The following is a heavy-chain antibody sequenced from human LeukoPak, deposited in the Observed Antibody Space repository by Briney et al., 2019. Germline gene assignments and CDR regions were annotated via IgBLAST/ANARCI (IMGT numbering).Heavy chain of an antibody. CDR1: GFHFSDYY. D-gene: IGHD3-10*01. Sequence: PGGSLRLSCAASGFHFSDYYMSWIPQAPAKGQEGVSYISSSGSTIYYADSVKGRFTISRDNAKNSLYLQMNSLRAVDTAVYYCVRERRITMVRGVIPLLDPWGQGTLVTVSS. J-gene: IGHJ5*02. V-gene: IGHV3-11*01. CDR2: ISSSGSTI. CDR3: VRERRITMVRGVIPLLDP.